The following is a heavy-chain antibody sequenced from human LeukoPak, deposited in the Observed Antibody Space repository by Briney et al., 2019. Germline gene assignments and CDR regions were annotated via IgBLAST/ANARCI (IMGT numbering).Heavy chain of an antibody. CDR1: GFTFSSDW. D-gene: IGHD6-13*01. CDR3: ARDFGPRQQLGY. CDR2: IEQDGGEK. J-gene: IGHJ4*02. Sequence: PGGSLRLSCAASGFTFSSDWMNWVRQAPGKGLEWVANIEQDGGEKYYVDSVKGRFTISRDNAKNSLYLQMNSLRAEDTAVYYCARDFGPRQQLGYWGQGTLVTVSS. V-gene: IGHV3-7*04.